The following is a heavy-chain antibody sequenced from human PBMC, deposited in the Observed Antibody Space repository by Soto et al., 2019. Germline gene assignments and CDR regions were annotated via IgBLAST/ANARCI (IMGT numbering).Heavy chain of an antibody. D-gene: IGHD2-2*02. CDR1: GFTLSSYA. CDR3: SKTLGPTAIHPFS. Sequence: GGSLRLSCAASGFTLSSYAMTWVRRAPGKGLEWVSAIYSSGATYYADSVKGRFTISRDNSKNTLYLQVNFLRAEDTAVYYCSKTLGPTAIHPFSWGQGTLVTVSS. J-gene: IGHJ5*02. V-gene: IGHV3-23*01. CDR2: IYSSGAT.